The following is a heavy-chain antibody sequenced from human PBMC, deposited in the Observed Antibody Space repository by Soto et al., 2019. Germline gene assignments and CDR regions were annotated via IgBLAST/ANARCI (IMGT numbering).Heavy chain of an antibody. CDR1: GYTFTSYY. D-gene: IGHD3-10*01. V-gene: IGHV1-46*03. Sequence: QVQLVQSGAEVKKPGASVKVSCKASGYTFTSYYMHWVRQAPGQGLEWMGIIKPSGGSTSYAQKFQGRVTMTRDTSTSTVYMELSSLRSEDTAVYYCARDGITMVRGVPGYFDYWGQGTLVTVSS. CDR3: ARDGITMVRGVPGYFDY. CDR2: IKPSGGST. J-gene: IGHJ4*02.